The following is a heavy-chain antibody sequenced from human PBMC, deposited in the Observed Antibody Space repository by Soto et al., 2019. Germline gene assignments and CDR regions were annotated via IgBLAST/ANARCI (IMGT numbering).Heavy chain of an antibody. D-gene: IGHD3-10*01. V-gene: IGHV1-8*01. Sequence: ASVKVSCKASGYTFTSYDINWVRQATGQGLEWMGWMNPNSGNTGYAQKFQGRVTMTRNTSISTAYMELSSLRSEDTAVYYCAREGRVRGVIIKDYYYMDVWGKGTTVTVSS. CDR2: MNPNSGNT. CDR3: AREGRVRGVIIKDYYYMDV. CDR1: GYTFTSYD. J-gene: IGHJ6*03.